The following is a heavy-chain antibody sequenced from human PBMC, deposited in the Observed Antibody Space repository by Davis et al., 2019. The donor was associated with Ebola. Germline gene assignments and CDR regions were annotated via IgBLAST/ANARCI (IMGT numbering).Heavy chain of an antibody. V-gene: IGHV3-43D*03. CDR3: TAYDSTFRNY. CDR2: ISWDGRST. J-gene: IGHJ4*02. D-gene: IGHD3-22*01. CDR1: GFTFGDYA. Sequence: GALRLSCAASGFTFGDYAMHWVRQAPGKGLEWVSLISWDGRSTAYADSVRDRFSISRDNSRNFLYLQMSGLTAEDTALYYCTAYDSTFRNYWGQGTLVTVS.